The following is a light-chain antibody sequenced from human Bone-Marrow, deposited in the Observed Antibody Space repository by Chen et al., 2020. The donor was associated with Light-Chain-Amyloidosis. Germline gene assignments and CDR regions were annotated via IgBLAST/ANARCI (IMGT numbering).Light chain of an antibody. CDR1: SSNIGACYD. Sequence: QSVLTQPPSVSGAPGQRVTISCTGSSSNIGACYDVHWYQQLPGTAPKLLIHANSNRPSGVPDRFSGSDSGTSASLAITGLQAEDEADYYCQSYDSSLSGVVFGGGTKLTVL. V-gene: IGLV1-40*01. J-gene: IGLJ2*01. CDR3: QSYDSSLSGVV. CDR2: ANS.